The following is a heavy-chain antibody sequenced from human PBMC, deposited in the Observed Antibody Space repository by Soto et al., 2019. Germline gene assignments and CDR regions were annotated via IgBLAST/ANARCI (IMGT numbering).Heavy chain of an antibody. CDR3: ARSAYYYYGMDV. CDR1: GGSISSYC. Sequence: SETLSLTCTVSGGSISSYCWSWIRQPPGKGLEWIGYIYYSGSTNYNPSLKSRVTISVDTSKNQFSLKLSSVTAADTAVYYCARSAYYYYGMDVWGQGTTVTAP. V-gene: IGHV4-59*01. J-gene: IGHJ6*02. CDR2: IYYSGST.